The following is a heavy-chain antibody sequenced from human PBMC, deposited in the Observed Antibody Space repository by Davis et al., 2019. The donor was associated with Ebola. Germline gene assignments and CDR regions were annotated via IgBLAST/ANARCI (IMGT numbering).Heavy chain of an antibody. Sequence: GESLKISCAASGFTFSGSAMHWVRQASRKGLEWVGRIRSKANSYATAYAASVKGRFTISRDDSKNTAYLQMNSLKTEDTAVYYCTGGNSPDYWGQGTLVTVSS. D-gene: IGHD4-23*01. CDR2: IRSKANSYAT. J-gene: IGHJ4*02. V-gene: IGHV3-73*01. CDR1: GFTFSGSA. CDR3: TGGNSPDY.